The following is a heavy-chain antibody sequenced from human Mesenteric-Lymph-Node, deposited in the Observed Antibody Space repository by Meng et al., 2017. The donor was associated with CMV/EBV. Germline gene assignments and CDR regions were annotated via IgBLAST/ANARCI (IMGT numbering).Heavy chain of an antibody. CDR3: ARDGSAYSSIWYNHYGMDV. D-gene: IGHD6-13*01. CDR2: IDSIGNTM. CDR1: GFTFNIYS. J-gene: IGHJ6*02. V-gene: IGHV3-48*04. Sequence: GESLKISCAASGFTFNIYSIMWVRQAPGKGLEWISYIDSIGNTMFYADSVKGRFTLSRDNAESSLYLQMNSLRVEDTAVYYCARDGSAYSSIWYNHYGMDVWGQGTTVTVSS.